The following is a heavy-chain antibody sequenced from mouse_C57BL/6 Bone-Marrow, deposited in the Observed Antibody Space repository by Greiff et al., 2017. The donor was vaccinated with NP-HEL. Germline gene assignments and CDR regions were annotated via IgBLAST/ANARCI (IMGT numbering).Heavy chain of an antibody. CDR1: GFNIKDDY. Sequence: EVQLQQPGAELVRPGASVKLSCTASGFNIKDDYMHWVKQRPEQGLEWIGWIDPENGDTEYASKFQGKATITADTSSNTAYLQLSSLTSEDTAVYYCTTWNDGYLFYFEYWGQGTTLTVSS. J-gene: IGHJ2*01. CDR2: IDPENGDT. V-gene: IGHV14-4*01. CDR3: TTWNDGYLFYFEY. D-gene: IGHD2-3*01.